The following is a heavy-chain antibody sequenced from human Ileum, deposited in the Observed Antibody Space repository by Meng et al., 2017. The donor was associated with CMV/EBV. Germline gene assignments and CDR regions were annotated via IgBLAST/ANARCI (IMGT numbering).Heavy chain of an antibody. D-gene: IGHD1-26*01. CDR2: MYFSGIA. Sequence: QMQLQEPGPGLVKPSGTLSLTCTASGDPISSGSHSWAWFRQPPGKRLEWIGSMYFSGIADYNPSLKSRVTISLHATQKQFSLRLTSVTAADSAVYFCARDLTNKWFYYWGQGTLVTVSS. J-gene: IGHJ4*02. CDR3: ARDLTNKWFYY. V-gene: IGHV4-39*07. CDR1: GDPISSGSHS.